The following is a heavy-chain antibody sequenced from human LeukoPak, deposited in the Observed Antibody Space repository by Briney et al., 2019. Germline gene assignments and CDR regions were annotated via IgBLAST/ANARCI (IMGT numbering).Heavy chain of an antibody. V-gene: IGHV3-7*01. J-gene: IGHJ4*02. Sequence: GGSLRLSCAASGFTFSSYTMSWVRQAPGKGLEWVANIKPDGTEKYYVDSLKGRFTISRDNAKNSLYLQMNSLRVEDTAVYYCARGGNSSWDYWGQGALVTVSS. D-gene: IGHD6-6*01. CDR2: IKPDGTEK. CDR3: ARGGNSSWDY. CDR1: GFTFSSYT.